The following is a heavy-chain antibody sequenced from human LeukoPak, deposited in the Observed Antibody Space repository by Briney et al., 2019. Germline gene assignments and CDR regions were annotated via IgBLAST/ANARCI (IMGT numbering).Heavy chain of an antibody. V-gene: IGHV1-3*01. D-gene: IGHD5-12*01. CDR2: INAGNGNT. CDR3: ARRSDYSGYDFWAFDI. Sequence: GASVKVSCKAPGYTFTGYYMHWVRQAPGQRLEWMGWINAGNGNTKYSQKFQGRVTITRDTSASTAYMELSSLRSEDTAVYYRARRSDYSGYDFWAFDIWGQGTMVTVSS. J-gene: IGHJ3*02. CDR1: GYTFTGYY.